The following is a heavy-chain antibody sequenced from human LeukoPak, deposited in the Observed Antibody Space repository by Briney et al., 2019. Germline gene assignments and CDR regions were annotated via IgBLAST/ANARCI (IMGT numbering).Heavy chain of an antibody. D-gene: IGHD2-2*01. V-gene: IGHV4-30-4*08. Sequence: SETLSLTCTVSGGSISSGDYYWSWIRQPPGKGLEWIGYIYYSGSTYYNPSLKSRVTISVDTSKNQFSLKLSSVTAADTAVYYCARWHRVVVQAFDYWGQGTLVTVSS. J-gene: IGHJ4*02. CDR1: GGSISSGDYY. CDR2: IYYSGST. CDR3: ARWHRVVVQAFDY.